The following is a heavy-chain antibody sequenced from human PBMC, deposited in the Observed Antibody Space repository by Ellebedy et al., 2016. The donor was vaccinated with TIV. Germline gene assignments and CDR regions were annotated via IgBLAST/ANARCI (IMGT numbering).Heavy chain of an antibody. V-gene: IGHV3-7*03. CDR1: GFTVSTYS. D-gene: IGHD4-23*01. J-gene: IGHJ4*02. Sequence: PGGSLRLSCEASGFTVSTYSMSWVRQAPGKGLEWVANIKYDGGEGFYVDSVRGRFTFSRDNAETSLDLQMKSLTAADTAVYFCARDLGKSTYISSPLDYWGQGTLVTVSS. CDR3: ARDLGKSTYISSPLDY. CDR2: IKYDGGEG.